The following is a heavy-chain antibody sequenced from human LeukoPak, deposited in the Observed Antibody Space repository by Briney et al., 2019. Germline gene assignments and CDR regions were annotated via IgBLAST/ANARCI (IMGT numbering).Heavy chain of an antibody. J-gene: IGHJ6*03. Sequence: SETLSLTCTVSGGSISSSGYYWSWIRQPPGKGLEWIGYIYHSGSTYYNPSLKSRVTISVDRSKNQFSLKLSSVTAADTAVYYCARRGDYRYYYYMDVWGKGTTVTVSS. D-gene: IGHD4-11*01. V-gene: IGHV4-30-2*01. CDR2: IYHSGST. CDR1: GGSISSSGYY. CDR3: ARRGDYRYYYYMDV.